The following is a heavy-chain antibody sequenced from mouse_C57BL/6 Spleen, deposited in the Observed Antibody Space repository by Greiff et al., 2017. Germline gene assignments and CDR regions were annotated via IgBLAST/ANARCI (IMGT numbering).Heavy chain of an antibody. V-gene: IGHV1-72*01. CDR2: IYPSSGST. Sequence: QVQLKQPGAELVKPGASVKLSCKASGYTFTSYCMHWVKQRPGRGLEWIGWIYPSSGSTKYNEKFKGKATLTVDKPSSTAYMQLSSLTSEDSAVDYCARSGNYYSNPYSMDYWGQGTSVTVSS. CDR1: GYTFTSYC. J-gene: IGHJ4*01. CDR3: ARSGNYYSNPYSMDY. D-gene: IGHD2-5*01.